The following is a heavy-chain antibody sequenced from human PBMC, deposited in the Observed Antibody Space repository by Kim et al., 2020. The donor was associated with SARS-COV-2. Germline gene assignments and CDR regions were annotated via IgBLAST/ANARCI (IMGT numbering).Heavy chain of an antibody. CDR2: DGTYE. Sequence: DGTYEFYADSVKGRFAISRDNSKNTLYLQMNRLRDEDTAVYYCAKSWFDPWGQGTLVTVSS. J-gene: IGHJ5*02. V-gene: IGHV3-30*02. CDR3: AKSWFDP.